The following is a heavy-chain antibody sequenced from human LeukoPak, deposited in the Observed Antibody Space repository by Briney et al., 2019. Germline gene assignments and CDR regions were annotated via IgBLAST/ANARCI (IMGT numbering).Heavy chain of an antibody. D-gene: IGHD3-10*01. CDR2: IYYSGST. CDR1: GGSISSYY. CDR3: ARKLWFGEYWYFDL. J-gene: IGHJ2*01. V-gene: IGHV4-59*01. Sequence: SETLSLTCTVSGGSISSYYWSWIRQPPGKGLEWIGYIYYSGSTNYNPSLTSRVTISVDTSKNQFSLKLSSVTAADTVVYYCARKLWFGEYWYFDLWGRGTLVTVSS.